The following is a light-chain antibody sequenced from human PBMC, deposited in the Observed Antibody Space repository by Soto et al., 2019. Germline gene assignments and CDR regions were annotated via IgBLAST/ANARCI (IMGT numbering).Light chain of an antibody. V-gene: IGLV8-61*01. J-gene: IGLJ3*02. CDR2: NTN. CDR1: SGSVSTNNY. CDR3: LLYVGSGIHWV. Sequence: QAVVTQEPSFSVSPGGTITLTCGLSSGSVSTNNYPSWYQQTPGQAPRTLIYNTNTRSSGVPDRFSGSILGNQAALTITWAQADDECDYYCLLYVGSGIHWVFGGGTKLTVL.